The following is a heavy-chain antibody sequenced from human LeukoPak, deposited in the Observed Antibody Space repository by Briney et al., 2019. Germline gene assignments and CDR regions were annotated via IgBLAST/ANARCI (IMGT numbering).Heavy chain of an antibody. V-gene: IGHV1-69*04. J-gene: IGHJ4*02. Sequence: ASVKVSCKASGGIFISYTISWVRQAPGQGLEWMGRIIPLLGIANYAQKFQGRVTITADKYTSTAYMELSSLRSEDTAVYYCARDDADSAYADGDYWGQGTLVTVSS. D-gene: IGHD5-12*01. CDR1: GGIFISYT. CDR2: IIPLLGIA. CDR3: ARDDADSAYADGDY.